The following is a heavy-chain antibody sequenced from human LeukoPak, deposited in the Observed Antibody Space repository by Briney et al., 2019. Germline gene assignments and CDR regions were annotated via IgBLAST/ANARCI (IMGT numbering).Heavy chain of an antibody. D-gene: IGHD3-22*01. J-gene: IGHJ3*02. Sequence: GGSLRLSCAASGFTFSSYGMHWVRQAPGKGLEWVAFIRYDGSNKYYADSVKGRFTISRDNSKNTLYLQMNSLRAEDTAVYYCADSSGYYYNAFDIWGQGTMVTVSS. CDR3: ADSSGYYYNAFDI. CDR2: IRYDGSNK. V-gene: IGHV3-30*02. CDR1: GFTFSSYG.